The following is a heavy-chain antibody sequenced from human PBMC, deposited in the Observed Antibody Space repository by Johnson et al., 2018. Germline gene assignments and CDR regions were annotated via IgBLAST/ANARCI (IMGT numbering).Heavy chain of an antibody. CDR3: AGDWVAAAGDEYFQH. CDR1: GFTFSSYA. D-gene: IGHD6-13*01. CDR2: ISYDGSNK. J-gene: IGHJ1*01. Sequence: QVQLQESGGGVVQPGRSLRLSCAASGFTFSSYAMHWVRQAPGKGLEWVAVISYDGSNKYYTDSVEGRFTISRDNSKNTRYLQMNSLRAEDTAVYYGAGDWVAAAGDEYFQHWGQGTLVTVSS. V-gene: IGHV3-30-3*01.